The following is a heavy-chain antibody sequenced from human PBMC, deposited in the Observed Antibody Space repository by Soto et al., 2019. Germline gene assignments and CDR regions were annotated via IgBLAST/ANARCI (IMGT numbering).Heavy chain of an antibody. CDR2: IFHDGNT. J-gene: IGHJ5*02. CDR3: AKHEGWTGPDQ. V-gene: IGHV4-4*02. D-gene: IGHD2-8*02. CDR1: GASIGSGGW. Sequence: SETLSLTCAVSGASIGSGGWWSWVRQPPGKGLEWIAEIFHDGNTNYSPSLKSRVTISVDKSQNQFSLNVYSVTAADTAVYYCAKHEGWTGPDQWGQGTLVTVSS.